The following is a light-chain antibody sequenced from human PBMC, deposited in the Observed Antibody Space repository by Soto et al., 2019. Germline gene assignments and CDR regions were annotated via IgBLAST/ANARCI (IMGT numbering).Light chain of an antibody. J-gene: IGKJ1*01. CDR1: QSVSSY. Sequence: EIVLTQSPATLSLSPGERATLSCWASQSVSSYLAWYQQKTGQAPRLLIYDASNRVTGIPARFSGSVYGTDFNLSISSLETEDVAVYYCQQRSYWPPTFGQGTKVDIK. CDR2: DAS. CDR3: QQRSYWPPT. V-gene: IGKV3-11*01.